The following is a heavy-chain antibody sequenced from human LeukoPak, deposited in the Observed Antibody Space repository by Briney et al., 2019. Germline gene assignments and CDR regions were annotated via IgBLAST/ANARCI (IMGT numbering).Heavy chain of an antibody. CDR2: INPNSGGT. D-gene: IGHD3-22*01. CDR1: GYTFTGYY. Sequence: GASVKVSCKASGYTFTGYYMHWVRQAPGQGLEWMGWINPNSGGTNYAQKFQGRVTMTRDTSISTAYMELSRLRSDDTAVYYCAKDISGYYRPFDYWGQGTLVTVSS. CDR3: AKDISGYYRPFDY. V-gene: IGHV1-2*02. J-gene: IGHJ4*02.